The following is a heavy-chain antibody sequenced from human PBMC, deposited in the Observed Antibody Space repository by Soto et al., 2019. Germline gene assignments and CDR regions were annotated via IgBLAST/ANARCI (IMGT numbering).Heavy chain of an antibody. D-gene: IGHD5-12*01. CDR3: TADVEMATISVDY. Sequence: EVQLVESGGGLVKPGGSLRLSCAASGFTFSNAWMNWVRQAPGKGLEWVGRIKSKTDGGTTEYAAPGKGRFTISREDSNNTLYLQMNSLKSVDTAVYYCTADVEMATISVDYWGQGTLVTVSS. J-gene: IGHJ4*02. V-gene: IGHV3-15*07. CDR2: IKSKTDGGTT. CDR1: GFTFSNAW.